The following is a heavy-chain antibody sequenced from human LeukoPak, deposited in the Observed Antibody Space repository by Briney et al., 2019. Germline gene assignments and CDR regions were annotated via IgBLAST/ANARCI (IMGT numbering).Heavy chain of an antibody. CDR3: ARDLVTPIDY. Sequence: GGSLRLSCAASGFIFSSYWMTWVRQAPGKGLEWVASIKQEGSEKYYVDSVKGRFTISRDNAKNSRYLQMNSLRAEDTAVFYCARDLVTPIDYWGQGTLVTVSS. J-gene: IGHJ4*02. CDR2: IKQEGSEK. D-gene: IGHD2-21*02. V-gene: IGHV3-7*03. CDR1: GFIFSSYW.